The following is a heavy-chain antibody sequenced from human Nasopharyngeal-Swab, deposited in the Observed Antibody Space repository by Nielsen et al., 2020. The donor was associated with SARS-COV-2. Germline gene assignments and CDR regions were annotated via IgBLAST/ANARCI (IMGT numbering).Heavy chain of an antibody. Sequence: GESLKISCAASGFTFSDYYMSWIREAPGKGLEWISYINGSWTYTNFADSVKSRFSISRDKTKNSVHLQMNSLPAEDTAVYYCARDGSQSDILTGAPHWGQGAQVTVST. D-gene: IGHD3-9*01. CDR3: ARDGSQSDILTGAPH. CDR2: INGSWTYT. CDR1: GFTFSDYY. V-gene: IGHV3-11*06. J-gene: IGHJ4*02.